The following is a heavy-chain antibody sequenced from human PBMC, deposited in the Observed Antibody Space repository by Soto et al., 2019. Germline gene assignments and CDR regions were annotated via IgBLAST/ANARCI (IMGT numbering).Heavy chain of an antibody. Sequence: QVQLVESGGGVVQPGRSLRLSCAASGFTFSSYGMHWVRQAPGKGLEWVAVISYDGSSKYYADSVKGRFTISRDNSKNTLYLQMNSLRAEDTAVYYCARGAAGTQDAFDIWGQGTMVTVSS. CDR1: GFTFSSYG. CDR2: ISYDGSSK. J-gene: IGHJ3*02. CDR3: ARGAAGTQDAFDI. V-gene: IGHV3-30*03. D-gene: IGHD6-13*01.